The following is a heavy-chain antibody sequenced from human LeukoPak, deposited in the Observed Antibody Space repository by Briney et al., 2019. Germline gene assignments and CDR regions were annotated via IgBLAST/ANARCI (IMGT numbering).Heavy chain of an antibody. CDR1: GFSFRDFG. V-gene: IGHV3-33*06. Sequence: PGGSLRLSCAVSGFSFRDFGFHWVRQAPGEGLEWVAVTWYDESQKYYADSVKGRFTISKDNSKNTLYLEMNSLRVEDTAVYYCAKWEGTRQFYFGYWGQGALVTVAS. CDR2: TWYDESQK. D-gene: IGHD1-26*01. CDR3: AKWEGTRQFYFGY. J-gene: IGHJ4*02.